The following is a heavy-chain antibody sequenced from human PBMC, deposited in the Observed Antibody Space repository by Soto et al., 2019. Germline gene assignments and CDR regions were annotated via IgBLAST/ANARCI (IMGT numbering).Heavy chain of an antibody. V-gene: IGHV3-23*01. J-gene: IGHJ5*02. CDR1: GFTFSSYA. Sequence: EVQLLESGGGLVQPGGSLRLSCAASGFTFSSYAMSWVRQAPGKGLEWVSAISGSGGSTYYADSVKGRFTISRDNSKNTLYLQMNSLRAEDTAVYYCAKVMAYYYGSGEGGWFDPWGQGTLVTVSS. D-gene: IGHD3-10*01. CDR2: ISGSGGST. CDR3: AKVMAYYYGSGEGGWFDP.